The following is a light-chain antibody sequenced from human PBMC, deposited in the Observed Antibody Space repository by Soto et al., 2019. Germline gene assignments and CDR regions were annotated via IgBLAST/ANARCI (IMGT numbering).Light chain of an antibody. V-gene: IGKV1-39*01. CDR1: QTVNAY. CDR2: EAS. Sequence: DIQMTQSPSSQTASVGDRVTITCRASQTVNAYLNWYQQKSGTAPKIVIYEASTLQPGVPSRFSGSGFGTTFTLTINSVQPEDFGIYYCQQSHSSPRTFGQGTTV. J-gene: IGKJ1*01. CDR3: QQSHSSPRT.